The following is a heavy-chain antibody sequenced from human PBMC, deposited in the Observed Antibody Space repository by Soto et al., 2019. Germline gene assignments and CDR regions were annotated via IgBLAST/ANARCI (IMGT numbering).Heavy chain of an antibody. CDR1: EFNFSHYW. D-gene: IGHD1-26*01. V-gene: IGHV3-74*03. CDR3: ARGDVGAFDL. CDR2: IHSDGSST. J-gene: IGHJ3*01. Sequence: EVQLVESGGGLVQPGGSLRLSCVASEFNFSHYWMHWVRQVPGKGLVWVSRIHSDGSSTTYADSVNGRFTISRDNAKNTLYLQMASLRVEDTAVYFCARGDVGAFDLWGQGTMVTVSS.